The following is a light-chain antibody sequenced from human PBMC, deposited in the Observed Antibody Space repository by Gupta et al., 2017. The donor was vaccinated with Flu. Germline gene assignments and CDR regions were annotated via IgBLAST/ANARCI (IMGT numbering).Light chain of an antibody. CDR2: GAS. Sequence: DIQLTQSPSFLSASVGDRVTITCRASQGINSFLAWYQQKPGRAPKLLIYGASTLESGVTSRFSGSGSGAEFTLTISSLQPEDFATYYCQQFKSFPITFGQGTRLEIK. J-gene: IGKJ5*01. V-gene: IGKV1-9*01. CDR3: QQFKSFPIT. CDR1: QGINSF.